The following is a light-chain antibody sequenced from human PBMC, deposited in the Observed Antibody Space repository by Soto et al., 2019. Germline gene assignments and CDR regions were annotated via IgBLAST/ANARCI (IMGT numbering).Light chain of an antibody. Sequence: EIVMTQSPATLSVSPGERATLSCRASQSVSSNLAWYQQKPGQAPRLLIYGASTRATGIAATFSGSGSGTELTITISSLQTVDFTFYYCQQYNNWPLTFGPGTKVEIK. CDR2: GAS. CDR1: QSVSSN. CDR3: QQYNNWPLT. V-gene: IGKV3-15*01. J-gene: IGKJ3*01.